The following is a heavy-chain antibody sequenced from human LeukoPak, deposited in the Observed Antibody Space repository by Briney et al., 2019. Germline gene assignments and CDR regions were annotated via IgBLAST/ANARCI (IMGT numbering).Heavy chain of an antibody. D-gene: IGHD6-25*01. CDR2: IYSSGST. J-gene: IGHJ4*01. V-gene: IGHV4-39*01. Sequence: SETLSLTCNVSGVSISSSSYYWGWIRQPPGKGLEWIGSIYSSGSTYYNSSFKSRVTISIDTSKNQVSLKMSSVTAADTAVYYCAKSGGYGLIDYWGQGTLVTVSS. CDR1: GVSISSSSYY. CDR3: AKSGGYGLIDY.